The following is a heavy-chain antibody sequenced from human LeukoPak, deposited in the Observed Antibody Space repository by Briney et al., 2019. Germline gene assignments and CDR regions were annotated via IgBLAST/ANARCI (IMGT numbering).Heavy chain of an antibody. D-gene: IGHD3-22*01. J-gene: IGHJ4*02. CDR1: GYTFTSYG. CDR3: ARDTPVVARGLVVVVPDY. CDR2: ISAYNGNT. V-gene: IGHV1-18*01. Sequence: ASVKVSCKASGYTFTSYGISWVRQAPGQGLEWMGWISAYNGNTNYAQKLQGRVTMTTDTSTSTAYMELRSLRSDDTAVYYCARDTPVVARGLVVVVPDYRGQGTLVTVSS.